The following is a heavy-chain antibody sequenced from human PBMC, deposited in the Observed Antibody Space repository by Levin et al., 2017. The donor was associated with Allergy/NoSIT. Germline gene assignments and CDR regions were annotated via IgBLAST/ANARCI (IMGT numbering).Heavy chain of an antibody. CDR2: IYPGDSDT. D-gene: IGHD1-1*01. CDR1: GYSFTSYW. Sequence: LGESLKISCQGSGYSFTSYWIGWVRQMPGKGLEWVGIIYPGDSDTRYSPSFQGQVTISADKSISTAYLQWSSLKASDTAIYYCARRGTRDYYYYMDVWGKGTTVTVSS. V-gene: IGHV5-51*01. J-gene: IGHJ6*03. CDR3: ARRGTRDYYYYMDV.